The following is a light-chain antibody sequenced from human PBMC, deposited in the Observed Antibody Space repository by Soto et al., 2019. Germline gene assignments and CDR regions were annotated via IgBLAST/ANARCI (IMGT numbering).Light chain of an antibody. CDR2: DVS. Sequence: QSALTQPASVSGSPGQSITISCTGTSSDVGGSNYVSWYQQHPGKAPKLMIYDVSNRPSGVSNRFSGSKSGNTASLPISGLQAEDEADYYCGSYSSSSTLYVFGTGTKVTVL. CDR3: GSYSSSSTLYV. CDR1: SSDVGGSNY. V-gene: IGLV2-14*03. J-gene: IGLJ1*01.